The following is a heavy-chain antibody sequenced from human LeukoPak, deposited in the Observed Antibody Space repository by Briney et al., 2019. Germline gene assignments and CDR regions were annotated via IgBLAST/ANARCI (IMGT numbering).Heavy chain of an antibody. J-gene: IGHJ3*01. CDR3: AKGVPGSGWYSGFDAFEV. V-gene: IGHV3-23*01. CDR1: GFTFSSYA. Sequence: GGSLRLAWAASGFTFSSYARSWVRRVPGKGLEGVSAISGSGGNTYYADSVKGRFTISRDNSKNTLYLQMNSLRAEDTAVYYCAKGVPGSGWYSGFDAFEVWSQGTMVTVSS. D-gene: IGHD6-19*01. CDR2: ISGSGGNT.